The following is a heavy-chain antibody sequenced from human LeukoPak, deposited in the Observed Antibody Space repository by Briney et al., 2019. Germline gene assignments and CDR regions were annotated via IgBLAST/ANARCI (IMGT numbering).Heavy chain of an antibody. CDR3: ARAPPYCGGDCSDWYFDL. CDR1: GFTFSSYS. J-gene: IGHJ2*01. V-gene: IGHV3-21*01. D-gene: IGHD2-21*02. CDR2: ISRGSASI. Sequence: PGGSLRLCCAASGFTFSSYSMNSVRQAPGKGLEWVSSISRGSASIYYADSLRGRVTISRDNAKNSLSLQMNSLRVEDTAVYYCARAPPYCGGDCSDWYFDLWGRGTLVTVSS.